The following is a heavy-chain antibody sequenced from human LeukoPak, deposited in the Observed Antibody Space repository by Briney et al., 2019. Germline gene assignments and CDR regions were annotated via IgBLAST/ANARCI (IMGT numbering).Heavy chain of an antibody. CDR3: ARSPAYCGGDCYPRYFDL. CDR1: GFTFSSYW. Sequence: GGSLRLSGAGSGFTFSSYWMSWDRQAPGKGLEWVANIKQDGSEKDYVDSVKGRFTISRDNAKNSLYLQMNSLRAEDTAVYYCARSPAYCGGDCYPRYFDLWGRGTLVTVSS. J-gene: IGHJ2*01. V-gene: IGHV3-7*01. CDR2: IKQDGSEK. D-gene: IGHD2-21*02.